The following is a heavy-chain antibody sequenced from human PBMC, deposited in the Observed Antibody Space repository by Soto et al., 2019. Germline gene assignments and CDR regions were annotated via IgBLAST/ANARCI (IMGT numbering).Heavy chain of an antibody. D-gene: IGHD3-22*01. Sequence: QVQLQESGPGLVKPSETLSVACTVSGGSVNRGGYYWSWIRQPPGKALEWIGYTYYSGSVTYNPYLQSRLTISVDTSNNQFSLKLNSVTTADTAVYYCVREKYYFDTGGYSPLSAVWGQGILVTVSS. J-gene: IGHJ4*02. CDR2: TYYSGSV. V-gene: IGHV4-61*08. CDR1: GGSVNRGGYY. CDR3: VREKYYFDTGGYSPLSAV.